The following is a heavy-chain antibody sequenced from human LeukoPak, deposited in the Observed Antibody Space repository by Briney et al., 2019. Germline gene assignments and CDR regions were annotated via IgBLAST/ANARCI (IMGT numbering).Heavy chain of an antibody. V-gene: IGHV3-21*01. D-gene: IGHD6-13*01. CDR1: GFTFSSYS. Sequence: GGSLRLSCAASGFTFSSYSMNWVRQAPGKGLEWVSSISSSSSYIYYADSVKGRFTISRDNAKNSLYLQMHSLRAEDTAVYYCARVIAADFDYWGQGTLVTVSS. CDR3: ARVIAADFDY. J-gene: IGHJ4*02. CDR2: ISSSSSYI.